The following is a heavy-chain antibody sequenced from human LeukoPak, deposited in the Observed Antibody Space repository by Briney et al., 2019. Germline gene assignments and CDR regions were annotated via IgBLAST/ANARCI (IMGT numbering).Heavy chain of an antibody. D-gene: IGHD2-2*02. CDR1: GFTFSSYG. V-gene: IGHV3-30*03. CDR3: ARGPSRGIPRY. CDR2: ISYDGSNK. J-gene: IGHJ4*02. Sequence: GGSLRLSCAASGFTFSSYGMRWVRQAPGKGLEWVAVISYDGSNKYYADSVKGRFTISRDNSKNTLYLQMNSLRAEDTAVYYCARGPSRGIPRYWGQGTLVTVSS.